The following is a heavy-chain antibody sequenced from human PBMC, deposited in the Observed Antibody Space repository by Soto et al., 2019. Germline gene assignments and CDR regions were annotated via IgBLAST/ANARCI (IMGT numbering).Heavy chain of an antibody. CDR2: IYSGGST. J-gene: IGHJ4*02. CDR1: GFTVSSNY. Sequence: EVQLVESGGGLVQPGGSLRLSCAASGFTVSSNYMSWVRQAPGKGLEWVSVIYSGGSTYYADSVKGRFTISRDNSKNTLYLQMNSLRAEDTAVYYCARDCSGGSCYSGFDYCGQGTLVTVSS. V-gene: IGHV3-66*01. CDR3: ARDCSGGSCYSGFDY. D-gene: IGHD2-15*01.